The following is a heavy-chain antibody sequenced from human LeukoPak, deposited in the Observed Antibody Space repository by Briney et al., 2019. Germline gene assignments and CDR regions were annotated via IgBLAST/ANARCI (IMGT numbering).Heavy chain of an antibody. D-gene: IGHD3-10*01. CDR3: AKGDYGSGSYYNAGNDAFDI. CDR1: GFTLSSYA. V-gene: IGHV3-23*01. Sequence: GGSLRLSCAASGFTLSSYAMSWDRQAPGKGLEWVSAISGSGGSTYYADSVKGRFTISRDNSKKTLYLQMNSLRAEDTAVYYCAKGDYGSGSYYNAGNDAFDIWGQGTMVTVSS. J-gene: IGHJ3*02. CDR2: ISGSGGST.